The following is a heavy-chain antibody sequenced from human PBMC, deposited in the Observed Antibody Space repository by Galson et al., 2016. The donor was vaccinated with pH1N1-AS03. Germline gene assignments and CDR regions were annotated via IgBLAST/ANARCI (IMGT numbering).Heavy chain of an antibody. J-gene: IGHJ5*02. V-gene: IGHV3-30*15. D-gene: IGHD3-22*01. CDR2: VSDDGYTK. Sequence: SLRLSCAASGFTFSNYAINWVRQAPGKGLQWVAVVSDDGYTKYYADSVRGRFTISRDNSENTVFLQMSSLTTEDTGLYYCARVVHEISAQPNNWLDPWGQGTLVTVSS. CDR1: GFTFSNYA. CDR3: ARVVHEISAQPNNWLDP.